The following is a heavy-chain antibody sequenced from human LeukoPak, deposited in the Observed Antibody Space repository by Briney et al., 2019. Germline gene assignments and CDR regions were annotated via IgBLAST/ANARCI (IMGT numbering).Heavy chain of an antibody. CDR2: IKQDGSEK. J-gene: IGHJ4*02. CDR3: ARVPLMYYYGSGSDYFDY. CDR1: GFTFSSYW. D-gene: IGHD3-10*01. V-gene: IGHV3-7*01. Sequence: AGGSLRLSCAASGFTFSSYWMSWVRQAPGKGLEWVANIKQDGSEKYYVDSVKGRFTISRDNAKNSLYLQMNSLRAEDTAVYYCARVPLMYYYGSGSDYFDYWGQGTLVTVSS.